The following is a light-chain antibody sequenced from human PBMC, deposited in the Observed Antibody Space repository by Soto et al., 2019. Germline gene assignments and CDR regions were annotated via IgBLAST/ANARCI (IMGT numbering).Light chain of an antibody. Sequence: DIQMTQSPSTLSASVGDRVTITCRASQSINNWLAWYQQKPGKAPKLLIYKASSLENGVPSRFSGRGSGTDLIFTITSPQPDDFATYYCQQYSSDSTFGQGTKVEIK. V-gene: IGKV1-5*03. CDR1: QSINNW. J-gene: IGKJ1*01. CDR2: KAS. CDR3: QQYSSDST.